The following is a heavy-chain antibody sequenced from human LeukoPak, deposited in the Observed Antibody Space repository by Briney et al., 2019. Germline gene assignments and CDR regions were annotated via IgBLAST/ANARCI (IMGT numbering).Heavy chain of an antibody. V-gene: IGHV3-9*01. CDR1: GFTFDDYA. CDR2: ISWNSGSI. J-gene: IGHJ6*02. CDR3: AKAGSYYYDSSGYSNGMDV. D-gene: IGHD3-22*01. Sequence: PGGSLRLSCAASGFTFDDYAMHWVRQAPGKGLEWVSGISWNSGSIGYADSVKGRFTIPRDNAKNSLYLQMNSLRAEDTALYYCAKAGSYYYDSSGYSNGMDVWGQGTTVTVSS.